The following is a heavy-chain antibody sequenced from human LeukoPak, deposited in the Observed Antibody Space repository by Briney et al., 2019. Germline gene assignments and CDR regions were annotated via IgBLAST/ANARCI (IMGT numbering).Heavy chain of an antibody. CDR1: GYTFTSYA. CDR2: INAGNGNT. CDR3: ARSSVAVTIFDY. V-gene: IGHV1-3*01. J-gene: IGHJ4*02. D-gene: IGHD6-19*01. Sequence: GASVKVSCKASGYTFTSYAMHRVRQAPGQRLEWMGWINAGNGNTKYSQKFQGRVTITRDTSASTAYMELSSLRSEDTAVYYCARSSVAVTIFDYWGQGTLVTVSS.